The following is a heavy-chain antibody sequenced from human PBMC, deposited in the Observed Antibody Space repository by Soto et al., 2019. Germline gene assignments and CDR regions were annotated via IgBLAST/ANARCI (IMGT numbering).Heavy chain of an antibody. CDR2: IYYSGNT. J-gene: IGHJ6*02. V-gene: IGHV4-31*03. Sequence: QVQLQESGPGLMKPSQTLSLTCSVSGASISSGGYYWSWIRQHPGKGLEWIGYIYYSGNTYYNPSLKSRVTISVDTSKNQFSLKLYAVTAADTAMYYCARTGLWFGASNGMDVWGQGTTVTVSS. CDR3: ARTGLWFGASNGMDV. D-gene: IGHD3-10*01. CDR1: GASISSGGYY.